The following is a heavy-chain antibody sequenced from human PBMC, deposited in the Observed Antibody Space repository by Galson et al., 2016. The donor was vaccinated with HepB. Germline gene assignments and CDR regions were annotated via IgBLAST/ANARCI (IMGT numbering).Heavy chain of an antibody. D-gene: IGHD2-15*01. CDR1: GFRFVDYA. J-gene: IGHJ4*02. Sequence: SLRLSCAVSGFRFVDYAVSWVRQAPGKGLEWLGFIRTQSYGATTAYAASVKGRFTISRDDSKSVAFLQMNSLNTEDTGVYYCAGCRFGWSNWGQGTLVAVSS. V-gene: IGHV3-49*04. CDR3: AGCRFGWSN. CDR2: IRTQSYGATT.